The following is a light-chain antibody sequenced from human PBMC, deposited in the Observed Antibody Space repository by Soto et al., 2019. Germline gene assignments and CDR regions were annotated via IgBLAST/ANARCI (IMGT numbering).Light chain of an antibody. CDR3: QQYNSYWT. J-gene: IGKJ1*01. Sequence: DIQMTQSPSTLSASVEDRVTITCRASQTISTWVAWYQQKPGTAPKLLMYDASRLESGVPSRFSGSGSGTEFTLTISSLQPDNDATYYWQQYNSYWTFGQGTKV. V-gene: IGKV1-5*01. CDR2: DAS. CDR1: QTISTW.